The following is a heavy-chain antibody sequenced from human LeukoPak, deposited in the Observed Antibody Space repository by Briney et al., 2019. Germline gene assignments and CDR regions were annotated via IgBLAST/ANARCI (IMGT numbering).Heavy chain of an antibody. V-gene: IGHV1-46*01. CDR1: GYTFTNYY. J-gene: IGHJ4*02. Sequence: ASVKVSCKASGYTFTNYYMHWVRQALGQGLEWMGIINPSGGTTNYAQMFQGRVTTTRDTSTSTVYMELSSLRSEDTAVYYCARVSLAGDDYWGQGTLVTVSS. CDR2: INPSGGTT. CDR3: ARVSLAGDDY. D-gene: IGHD6-19*01.